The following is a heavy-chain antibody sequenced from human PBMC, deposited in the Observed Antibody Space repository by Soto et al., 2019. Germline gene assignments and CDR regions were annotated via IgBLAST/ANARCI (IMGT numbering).Heavy chain of an antibody. J-gene: IGHJ3*02. CDR3: ARSHCTNGLCFGSNDAFDI. CDR1: GGSISSGGDY. CDR2: IYYSGNT. D-gene: IGHD2-8*01. V-gene: IGHV4-31*03. Sequence: SETLSLTCTVSGGSISSGGDYWSWIRQHPGKGLEWIGYIYYSGNTYYNPSLKSRVTISVDTSTNQFSLRLGSVTAADTAVYYCARSHCTNGLCFGSNDAFDIWGQGTMVTVSS.